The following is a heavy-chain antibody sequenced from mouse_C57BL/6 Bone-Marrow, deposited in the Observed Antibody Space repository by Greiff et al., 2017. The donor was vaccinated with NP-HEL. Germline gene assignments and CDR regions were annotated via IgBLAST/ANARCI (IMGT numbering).Heavy chain of an antibody. CDR2: IHPSDSDT. D-gene: IGHD1-1*01. V-gene: IGHV1-74*01. Sequence: QVQLQQPGAELVKPGASVKVSCKASGYTFTSYWMHWVKQRPGQGLEWIGRIHPSDSDTNYTQKFKGKATLTVDKDNSTAYMQLSILTSDYSAVYYCAIRGDYYGSRYYFDYWGQGTTLTVSS. CDR1: GYTFTSYW. J-gene: IGHJ2*01. CDR3: AIRGDYYGSRYYFDY.